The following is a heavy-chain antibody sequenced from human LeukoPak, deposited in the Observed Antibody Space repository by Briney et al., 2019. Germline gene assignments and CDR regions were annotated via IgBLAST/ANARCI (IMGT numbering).Heavy chain of an antibody. CDR1: GGSIGSATYY. V-gene: IGHV4-39*07. Sequence: PSETLSLTCTVSGGSIGSATYYWGWIRQPPGKRLEWIGSVYYSGSTYYNPSLKSRVTISVDTSKNQFSLKLSSVTAADTAVYYCARGGPYSGIDYWGQGTLVTVSS. D-gene: IGHD1-26*01. J-gene: IGHJ4*02. CDR2: VYYSGST. CDR3: ARGGPYSGIDY.